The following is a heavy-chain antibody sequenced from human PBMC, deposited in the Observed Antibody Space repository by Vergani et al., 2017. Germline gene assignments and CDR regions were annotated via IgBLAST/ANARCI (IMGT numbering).Heavy chain of an antibody. J-gene: IGHJ4*02. Sequence: QVQLQESGPGLVKSSETLSLTCSVSFDSIRNLYCNWIRQPPVKGLEWISSVSHSGDTYFNPSLKGRVSISMDTSKNYFFLTLSSVTAADTAMYYCARHLRGYSYGVFDYWGQGREVTVSS. V-gene: IGHV4-38-2*02. CDR2: VSHSGDT. CDR3: ARHLRGYSYGVFDY. D-gene: IGHD5-18*01. CDR1: FDSIRNLY.